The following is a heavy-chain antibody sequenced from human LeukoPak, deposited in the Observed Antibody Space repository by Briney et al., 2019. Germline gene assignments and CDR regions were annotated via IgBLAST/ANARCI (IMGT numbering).Heavy chain of an antibody. V-gene: IGHV3-23*01. D-gene: IGHD3-22*01. Sequence: GASLRLSCAASGFTFSSYAMSWVRQAPGKGLEWVSAISGSGGSTYYADSVKGRFTIPRDNSKNTLYLQMNSLRAEDTAVYYCAESGDYYDSSGYCDYWGQGTLVTVSS. CDR1: GFTFSSYA. J-gene: IGHJ4*02. CDR3: AESGDYYDSSGYCDY. CDR2: ISGSGGST.